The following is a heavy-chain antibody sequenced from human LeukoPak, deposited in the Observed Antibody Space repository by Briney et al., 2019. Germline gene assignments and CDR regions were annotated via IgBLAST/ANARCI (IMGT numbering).Heavy chain of an antibody. Sequence: PSETLSLTCAVYGGSFSGYYWSWIRLPPGKGLEWIGEINHSGSTNYNPSLKSRVTISVDTSKNQFSLKLSSVTAADTAVYYCARGPGRIVVVPAARVYYYGMDVWGKGTTVTVSS. CDR1: GGSFSGYY. CDR3: ARGPGRIVVVPAARVYYYGMDV. V-gene: IGHV4-34*01. CDR2: INHSGST. D-gene: IGHD2-2*01. J-gene: IGHJ6*04.